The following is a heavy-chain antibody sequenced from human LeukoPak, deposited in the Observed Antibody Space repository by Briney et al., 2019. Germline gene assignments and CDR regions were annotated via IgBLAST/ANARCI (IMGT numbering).Heavy chain of an antibody. V-gene: IGHV3-21*01. CDR3: ARDDDGMDV. CDR2: ISSSSSYI. CDR1: GFTFSSYS. J-gene: IGHJ6*02. Sequence: GGSLRLSCAASGFTFSSYSMNWVRQAPGEGLEWVSSISSSSSYIYYADSVKGRFTVSRDNAKNSLYLQMNSLRAEDTAVYYCARDDDGMDVWGQGTTVTVSS.